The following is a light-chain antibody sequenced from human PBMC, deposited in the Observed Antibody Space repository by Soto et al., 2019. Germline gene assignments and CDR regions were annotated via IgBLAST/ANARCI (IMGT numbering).Light chain of an antibody. J-gene: IGKJ5*01. CDR1: QSVSSSY. Sequence: EILLTQSPGTLSFSPGERATLSCRASQSVSSSYLAWYQQKPGQAPRLLIYGASSRATGIPDRFSGSGSGTDFTLTISRLEPEDFAVYYCQQYGSPITFGQGTRLEIK. CDR2: GAS. V-gene: IGKV3-20*01. CDR3: QQYGSPIT.